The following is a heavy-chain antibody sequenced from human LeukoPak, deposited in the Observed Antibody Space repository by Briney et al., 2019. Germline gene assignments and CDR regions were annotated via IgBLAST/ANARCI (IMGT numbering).Heavy chain of an antibody. CDR2: ISGSGGST. V-gene: IGHV3-23*01. D-gene: IGHD2/OR15-2a*01. J-gene: IGHJ3*02. Sequence: GGSLRLSCAASGFTFSSYAMSWVRQAPGKGLEWVSAISGSGGSTYYADSVKGRFTISRDNSKNTLYLQMNSLRAEDTAVYYCAKDSRRIGDPDDAFDIWGQGTMVTVSS. CDR1: GFTFSSYA. CDR3: AKDSRRIGDPDDAFDI.